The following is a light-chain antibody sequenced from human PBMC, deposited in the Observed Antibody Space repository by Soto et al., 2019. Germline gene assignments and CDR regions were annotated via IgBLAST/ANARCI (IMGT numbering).Light chain of an antibody. CDR2: DAS. CDR3: QQYYLYPYT. J-gene: IGKJ2*01. V-gene: IGKV1-5*01. Sequence: DIQMTQSPSTLSASVGDRVTITCRASQPITAWLAWYQQKPGKTPNLLIYDASDLQGGITPRFSGSGSGTEFTLTITGLQPDDFATYYCQQYYLYPYTFGQGTKLEIK. CDR1: QPITAW.